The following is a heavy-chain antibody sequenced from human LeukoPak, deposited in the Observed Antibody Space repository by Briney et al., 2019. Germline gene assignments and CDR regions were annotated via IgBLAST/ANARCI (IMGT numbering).Heavy chain of an antibody. D-gene: IGHD1-20*01. J-gene: IGHJ4*02. CDR3: ARVRRITGTTDFDY. Sequence: SETLSLTCSVSGGSISSYSWSWIRQPPGKGLEWIGYINYSGSTNYNPSLKSRVTISVDTSKNQFSVKLSSVTAADTAVYYCARVRRITGTTDFDYWGQGTLVTVSP. CDR1: GGSISSYS. CDR2: INYSGST. V-gene: IGHV4-59*01.